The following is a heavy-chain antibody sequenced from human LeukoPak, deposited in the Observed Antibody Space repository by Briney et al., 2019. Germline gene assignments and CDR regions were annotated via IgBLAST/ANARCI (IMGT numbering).Heavy chain of an antibody. CDR1: GFTFSSYW. D-gene: IGHD3-22*01. Sequence: GGSLRLSCAASGFTFSSYWMSWVRQAPGKGLEWVANIKQDGSEKYYVDSVKGRFTISRDNAKNSLYLQMNSLRAEDTAVYYCARVRHYYDSSGSYGGYYFDYWGQGTLVTVSS. V-gene: IGHV3-7*01. J-gene: IGHJ4*02. CDR3: ARVRHYYDSSGSYGGYYFDY. CDR2: IKQDGSEK.